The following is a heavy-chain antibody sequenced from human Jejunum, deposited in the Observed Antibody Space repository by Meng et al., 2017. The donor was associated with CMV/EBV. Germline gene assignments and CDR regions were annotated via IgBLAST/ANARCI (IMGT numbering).Heavy chain of an antibody. V-gene: IGHV3-30*07. CDR1: GFTFNFYA. Sequence: SLRLSCAASGFTFNFYAMHWVRQAPGKGLEWLSVISTDGSNKYSADSVKGRFTISRDNAKNSLYLQMNSLRAEDTAVYYCMRSLDYWGQGTLVTVSS. CDR2: ISTDGSNK. J-gene: IGHJ4*02. CDR3: MRSLDY.